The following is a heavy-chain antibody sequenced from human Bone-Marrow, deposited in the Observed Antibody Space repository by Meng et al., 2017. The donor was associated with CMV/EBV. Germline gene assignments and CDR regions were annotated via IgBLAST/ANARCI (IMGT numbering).Heavy chain of an antibody. V-gene: IGHV4-39*07. CDR2: IYYSGST. CDR3: ARDGLPSSGWTIRAFDY. Sequence: SISSRSYYWGWIRQPPGKGLEWIGSIYYSGSTYYNPSLKSRVTISVDTSKNQFSLKLSSVTAADTAVYYCARDGLPSSGWTIRAFDYWGQGTLVTVSS. J-gene: IGHJ4*02. CDR1: SISSRSYY. D-gene: IGHD6-19*01.